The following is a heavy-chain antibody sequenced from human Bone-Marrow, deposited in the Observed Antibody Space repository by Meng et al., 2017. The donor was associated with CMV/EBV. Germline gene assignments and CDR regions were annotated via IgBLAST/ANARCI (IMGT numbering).Heavy chain of an antibody. V-gene: IGHV3-30*04. Sequence: LSLTCAASGFTFSSYAMHWVRQAPGKGLEWVAVISYDGSNKYYADSVKGRFTISRDNSKNTLYLQMNSLRAEDTAVYYCARDPRAYFDYWGQGTLVTVSS. CDR2: ISYDGSNK. CDR3: ARDPRAYFDY. J-gene: IGHJ4*02. CDR1: GFTFSSYA.